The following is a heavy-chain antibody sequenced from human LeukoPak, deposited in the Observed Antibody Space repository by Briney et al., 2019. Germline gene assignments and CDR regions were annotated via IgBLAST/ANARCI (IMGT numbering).Heavy chain of an antibody. CDR3: AKSYYDSSGPQPHYYGMDV. Sequence: SETLSLTCTVSGGSISSYYWSWIRQPPGKGLEWLGYIYYSGSTNYNPPLKSRVTISVDTSKNQFSLKLSSVTAADTAVYYCAKSYYDSSGPQPHYYGMDVWGQGTTVTVSS. J-gene: IGHJ6*02. V-gene: IGHV4-59*01. D-gene: IGHD3-22*01. CDR1: GGSISSYY. CDR2: IYYSGST.